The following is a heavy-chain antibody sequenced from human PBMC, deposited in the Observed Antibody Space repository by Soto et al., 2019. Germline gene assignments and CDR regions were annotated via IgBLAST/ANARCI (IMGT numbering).Heavy chain of an antibody. CDR1: GFTFSNAW. Sequence: PGGSLRLSCAASGFTFSNAWMNWVRQAPGKGLEWVGRIKSKTDGGTTDYAAPVKGRFTISRDDSKNTLYLQMNSLKTEDTAVYYCTTDLKPYNWNDWKNYYYYGMDVWGQGTTVTVSS. J-gene: IGHJ6*02. CDR2: IKSKTDGGTT. CDR3: TTDLKPYNWNDWKNYYYYGMDV. V-gene: IGHV3-15*07. D-gene: IGHD1-20*01.